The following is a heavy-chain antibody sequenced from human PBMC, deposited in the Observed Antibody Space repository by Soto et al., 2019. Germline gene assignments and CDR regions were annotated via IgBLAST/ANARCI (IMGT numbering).Heavy chain of an antibody. V-gene: IGHV3-23*01. Sequence: EVQLLESGGGLVQPGGSLRLSCAASGFTFSSYAMSWVRQAPGKGLEWVSAISGSGGSAYYADSVKGRFTISRDNSKNTLYLQMNSLRAEDTAVYYCAKAAPPPSIVVVPAAPMDYWGQGTLVTVSS. J-gene: IGHJ4*02. CDR3: AKAAPPPSIVVVPAAPMDY. CDR1: GFTFSSYA. CDR2: ISGSGGSA. D-gene: IGHD2-2*01.